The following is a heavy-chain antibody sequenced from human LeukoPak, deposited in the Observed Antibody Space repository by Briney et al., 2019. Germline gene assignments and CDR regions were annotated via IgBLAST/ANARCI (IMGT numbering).Heavy chain of an antibody. J-gene: IGHJ4*02. CDR1: GFSFRNYW. Sequence: GGSLRLSCAASGFSFRNYWMSWVRQAPGKGLEWVASINPDGSEKYYVDSVKGRFTISRDNAKNSLCLQMDSLRAEDTAVYYCARAGTAGSVDYWGQGTLVTVSS. V-gene: IGHV3-7*01. CDR2: INPDGSEK. D-gene: IGHD6-13*01. CDR3: ARAGTAGSVDY.